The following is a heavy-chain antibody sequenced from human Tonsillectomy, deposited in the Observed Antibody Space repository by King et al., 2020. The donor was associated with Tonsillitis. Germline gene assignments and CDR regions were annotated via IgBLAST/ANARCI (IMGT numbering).Heavy chain of an antibody. J-gene: IGHJ3*01. CDR1: GDSLSDLS. CDR3: TTDRDNMCGFDV. D-gene: IGHD1-1*01. V-gene: IGHV1-24*01. Sequence: QLVQSGAEVKKPGASVKVSCKVTGDSLSDLSIHWVRQAPGKGLEWMGGFDAEAGKPGETVYAQNFQGRVTMTADTSKDTAYMELTSLRFEDSAMYYCTTDRDNMCGFDVWGLGTMVTVSP. CDR2: FDAEAGKPGET.